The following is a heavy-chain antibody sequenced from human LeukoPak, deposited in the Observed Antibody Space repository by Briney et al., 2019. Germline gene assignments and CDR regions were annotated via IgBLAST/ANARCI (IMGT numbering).Heavy chain of an antibody. Sequence: GGSLRLSCAASGFTFSSYAMSWVRQAPGKGLEWVSAISGSGGSTYYADSVKGRFTISRDNSKNTLYLQMNSLRAEETAVYYCAKYDSPLGYFDYWGQGTLVTVSS. V-gene: IGHV3-23*01. CDR1: GFTFSSYA. CDR3: AKYDSPLGYFDY. J-gene: IGHJ4*02. CDR2: ISGSGGST. D-gene: IGHD3-22*01.